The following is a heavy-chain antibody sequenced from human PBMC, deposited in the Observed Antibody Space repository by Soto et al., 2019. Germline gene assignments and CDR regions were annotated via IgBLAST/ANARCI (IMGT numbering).Heavy chain of an antibody. D-gene: IGHD4-17*01. J-gene: IGHJ6*03. CDR1: GGSISSSSYY. CDR2: IYYSGST. CDR3: ASYYGDYYYYYYMDV. V-gene: IGHV4-39*01. Sequence: SETLSLTCTVSGGSISSSSYYWGWIRQPPGKGLEWIGSIYYSGSTYYNPSLKSRVTTSVDTSKNQFSLKLSSVTAADTAVYYCASYYGDYYYYYYMDVWGKGTTVTVSS.